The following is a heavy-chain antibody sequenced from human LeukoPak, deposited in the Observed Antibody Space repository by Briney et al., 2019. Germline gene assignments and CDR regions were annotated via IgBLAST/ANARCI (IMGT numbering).Heavy chain of an antibody. V-gene: IGHV3-21*01. CDR3: ARDLGYSSGPNY. CDR1: GFSFSSFS. CDR2: ISGGSSFT. Sequence: TGGSLRLSCAASGFSFSSFSMNWVRQAPGKGLEWVSYISGGSSFTYYVDSVKGRFTISRDNAKNSLYQQMNSLRAEDTAVYYCARDLGYSSGPNYWGQGTRVTVSS. J-gene: IGHJ4*02. D-gene: IGHD6-19*01.